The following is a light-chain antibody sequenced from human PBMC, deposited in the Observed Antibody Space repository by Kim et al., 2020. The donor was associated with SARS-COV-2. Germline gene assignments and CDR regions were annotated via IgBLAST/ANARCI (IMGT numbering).Light chain of an antibody. CDR2: AAS. CDR1: QGIGND. V-gene: IGKV1-6*01. Sequence: AVQMTQSPSSLSASVGDRVTITCRASQGIGNDLGWYQQKPGKAPELLIYAASNLQSGVPSRFSGSGSGTDFTLTISILQPEDFATYYCLQDYSYPRTFGQGTKVEIK. CDR3: LQDYSYPRT. J-gene: IGKJ1*01.